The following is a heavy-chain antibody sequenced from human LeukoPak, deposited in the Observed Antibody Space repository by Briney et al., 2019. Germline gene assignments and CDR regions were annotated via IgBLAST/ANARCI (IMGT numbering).Heavy chain of an antibody. CDR1: VYTFISYG. Sequence: ASVKVSCKAAVYTFISYGISCVGQAPGQELEGMGWISGYNGKTKYAQKVQCRVTMTTDTSTSTVYMELRSLRSDDTAVYYCARDPGSYSLDYWGQGTLVTVSS. CDR3: ARDPGSYSLDY. CDR2: ISGYNGKT. J-gene: IGHJ4*02. D-gene: IGHD3-10*01. V-gene: IGHV1-18*01.